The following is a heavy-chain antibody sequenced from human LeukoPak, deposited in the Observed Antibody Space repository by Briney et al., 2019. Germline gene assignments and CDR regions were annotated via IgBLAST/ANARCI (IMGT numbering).Heavy chain of an antibody. V-gene: IGHV1-24*01. CDR2: FDPEDGET. Sequence: ASVKVSCKVSGYTLTELSMHWVRQAPGKGLEWMGGFDPEDGETFYAQKFQDRVTMTEDTSTDTAYMELSSLRSEDTAVYYCATDYYYDSSGSYYTVDCWGQGTLVTVSS. CDR3: ATDYYYDSSGSYYTVDC. J-gene: IGHJ4*02. CDR1: GYTLTELS. D-gene: IGHD3-22*01.